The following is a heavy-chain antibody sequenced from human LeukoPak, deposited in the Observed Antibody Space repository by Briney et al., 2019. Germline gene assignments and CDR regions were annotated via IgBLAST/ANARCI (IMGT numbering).Heavy chain of an antibody. V-gene: IGHV3-74*01. CDR3: ATPGIRDQYDFDS. J-gene: IGHJ4*02. CDR1: GFTFSSYW. CDR2: INTDGSST. Sequence: GGSLRLSCAASGFTFSSYWMHWIRQGPGRGLVWVSRINTDGSSTSYADFVKGRFTISRDNAKNTLYLQMNSLRTDDTAVYFCATPGIRDQYDFDSWGQGTLVTVSS. D-gene: IGHD6-13*01.